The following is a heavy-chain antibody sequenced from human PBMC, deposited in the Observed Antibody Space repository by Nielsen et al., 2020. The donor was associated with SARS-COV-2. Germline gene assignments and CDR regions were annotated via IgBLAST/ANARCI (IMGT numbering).Heavy chain of an antibody. Sequence: GESLKISCVASGFSFSNYVMNWVRQAPGKGLEWVSAISESGGATYYADSVEGRFTISRDNSKNTLYLQMNSLRSEDTAVYYCAKAFRSSDWVRAATDFWGQGTLVTVSS. CDR2: ISESGGAT. D-gene: IGHD6-25*01. V-gene: IGHV3-23*01. CDR1: GFSFSNYV. CDR3: AKAFRSSDWVRAATDF. J-gene: IGHJ4*02.